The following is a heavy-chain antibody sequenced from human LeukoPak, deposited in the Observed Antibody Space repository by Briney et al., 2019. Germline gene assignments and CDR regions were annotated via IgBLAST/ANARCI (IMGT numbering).Heavy chain of an antibody. Sequence: SETLSLTCAVSGSSITSDYFWGWIRPPPGKGLEWIATIYYSWGMYFNPSLKSRVTISLDASKNQFSLKMTSLTAADTAIYYGARNVTAGFFDYWGQGIRVTVSS. CDR2: IYYSWGM. CDR1: GSSITSDYF. D-gene: IGHD1-1*01. CDR3: ARNVTAGFFDY. J-gene: IGHJ4*02. V-gene: IGHV4-38-2*01.